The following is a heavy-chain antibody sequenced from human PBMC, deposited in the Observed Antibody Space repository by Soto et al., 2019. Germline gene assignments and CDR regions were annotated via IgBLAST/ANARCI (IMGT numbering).Heavy chain of an antibody. CDR1: GGSISSYY. CDR3: ARQSRVYGDSRQYYYYYMDV. CDR2: IYYSGST. V-gene: IGHV4-59*08. J-gene: IGHJ6*03. D-gene: IGHD4-17*01. Sequence: SETLSLTCTVSGGSISSYYWSWIRQPPGKGLEWIGYIYYSGSTNYNPSLKSRVTISVDTSKNQFSLKLSSVTAADTAVYYCARQSRVYGDSRQYYYYYMDVWGKGTTVTVSS.